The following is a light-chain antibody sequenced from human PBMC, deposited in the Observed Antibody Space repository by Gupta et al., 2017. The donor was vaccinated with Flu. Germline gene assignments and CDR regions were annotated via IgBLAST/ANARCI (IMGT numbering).Light chain of an antibody. V-gene: IGKV1-5*03. J-gene: IGKJ2*01. Sequence: PSTLSASVGDRVTITCRASQDIRGWLAWYHQKPGKAPKLLIYKASTLESGVPSRFSGSGSGTEFTLTISSLQPDDFATYYCQEYLTGFHTFGQGTKLEMK. CDR1: QDIRGW. CDR3: QEYLTGFHT. CDR2: KAS.